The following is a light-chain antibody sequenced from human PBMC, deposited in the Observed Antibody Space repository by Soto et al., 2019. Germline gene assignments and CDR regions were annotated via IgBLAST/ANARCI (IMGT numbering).Light chain of an antibody. CDR2: GNN. J-gene: IGLJ1*01. Sequence: QSVLTQPPSVSGAPGQRVTISSTGGSSNIGAGNDAQWYQQLPGTAPKLLIFGNNNRPSGVPDRFSGSKSGTSASLAISGLQAEDEADYYCQSYDSSLRGYVFGTGTKLTVL. CDR1: SSNIGAGND. CDR3: QSYDSSLRGYV. V-gene: IGLV1-40*01.